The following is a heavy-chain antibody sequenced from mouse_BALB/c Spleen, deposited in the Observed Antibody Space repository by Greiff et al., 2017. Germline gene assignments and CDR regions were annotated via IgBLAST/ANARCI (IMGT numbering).Heavy chain of an antibody. CDR1: GYTFTSYT. V-gene: IGHV1-4*02. Sequence: QVQLQQSAAELARPGASVKMSCKASGYTFTSYTMHWVKQRPGQGLEWIGYINPSSGYTEYNQKFKDKTTLTADKSSSTAYMQLSSLTSEDSAVYYCARDDYGQAMDYWGQGTSVTVSS. D-gene: IGHD1-1*01. CDR3: ARDDYGQAMDY. J-gene: IGHJ4*01. CDR2: INPSSGYT.